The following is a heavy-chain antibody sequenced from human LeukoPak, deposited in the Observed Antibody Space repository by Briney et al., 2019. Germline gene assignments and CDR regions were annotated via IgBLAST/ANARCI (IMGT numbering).Heavy chain of an antibody. CDR1: GFTFSTYS. CDR2: ISGSSSFI. CDR3: AKDWGINGSYYYFDY. V-gene: IGHV3-21*01. D-gene: IGHD1-26*01. J-gene: IGHJ4*02. Sequence: PGGSLRLSCAASGFTFSTYSMNWVRQAPGKGLEWVSSISGSSSFIYYADSVKGRFTISRDNAKNSLYLQMNSLRAEDTAVYYCAKDWGINGSYYYFDYWGQGTLVTVSS.